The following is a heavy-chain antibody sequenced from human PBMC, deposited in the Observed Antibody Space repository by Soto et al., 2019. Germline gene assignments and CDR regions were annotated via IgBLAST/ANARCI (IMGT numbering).Heavy chain of an antibody. CDR3: AREKRLVLERHKAGSSFDY. Sequence: QVQLVQSGAEVKKPGSSVKVSCKASGGTFSSYAISWVRQAPGQGLEWMGGIIPIFGTANYAQKFQGRVTITADESTSTAYMELSSLRSEDTAVYYCAREKRLVLERHKAGSSFDYWGQGTLVTVSS. D-gene: IGHD1-1*01. J-gene: IGHJ4*02. V-gene: IGHV1-69*01. CDR2: IIPIFGTA. CDR1: GGTFSSYA.